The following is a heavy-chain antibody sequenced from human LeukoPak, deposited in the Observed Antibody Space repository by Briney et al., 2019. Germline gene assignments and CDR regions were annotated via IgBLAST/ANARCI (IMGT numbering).Heavy chain of an antibody. CDR3: AKDKSEVTTVTPVSLYYFDY. CDR2: ISSSSSYI. V-gene: IGHV3-21*04. J-gene: IGHJ4*02. Sequence: GGSLRLSCAASGFTFSSYSMNWVRQAPGKGLERVSSISSSSSYIYYADSVKGRFTISRDNAKNSLYLQMNSLRAEDTAVYYCAKDKSEVTTVTPVSLYYFDYWGQGTLVTVSS. D-gene: IGHD4-17*01. CDR1: GFTFSSYS.